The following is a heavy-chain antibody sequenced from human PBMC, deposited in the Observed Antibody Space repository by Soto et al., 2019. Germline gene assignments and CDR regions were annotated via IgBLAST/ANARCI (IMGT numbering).Heavy chain of an antibody. CDR2: IYYSGST. J-gene: IGHJ6*03. D-gene: IGHD5-18*01. CDR1: GGSISSGGYY. V-gene: IGHV4-31*03. Sequence: SETMSLRCTVSGGSISSGGYYWSWIRQHPGKGLEWIGYIYYSGSTYYNPSLKSRVTISVDTSKNQFSLKLSSVTAADTAVYYCARAGYSYGGYYYYMDVWGKGTTVTVSS. CDR3: ARAGYSYGGYYYYMDV.